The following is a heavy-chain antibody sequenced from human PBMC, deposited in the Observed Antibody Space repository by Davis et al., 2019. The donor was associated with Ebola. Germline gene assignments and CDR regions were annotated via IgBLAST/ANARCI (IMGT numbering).Heavy chain of an antibody. V-gene: IGHV1-18*01. J-gene: IGHJ4*02. Sequence: ASVKVSCKASGGTFSSYAISWVRQAPGQGLEWMGWISAYNDNTNYAQKLQGRVTMTTDTSTSTAYMELRSLRSDDTAVYYCARDPLVGAVGYWGQGTLVTVSS. D-gene: IGHD1-26*01. CDR3: ARDPLVGAVGY. CDR1: GGTFSSYA. CDR2: ISAYNDNT.